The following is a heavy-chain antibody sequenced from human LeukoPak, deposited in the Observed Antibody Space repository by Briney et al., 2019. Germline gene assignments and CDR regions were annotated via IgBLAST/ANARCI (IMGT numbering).Heavy chain of an antibody. J-gene: IGHJ4*02. CDR1: GGSISSYY. Sequence: PSETLSLTCTVSGGSISSYYWSWIRQPPGKGLEWIGYIYYSGSTNYNPSLKSRVTMSVDTSKNQFSLNLSSGTAADTAVYYCAKGYSGYDFPDYWGQGTLVTVSS. D-gene: IGHD5-12*01. V-gene: IGHV4-59*12. CDR2: IYYSGST. CDR3: AKGYSGYDFPDY.